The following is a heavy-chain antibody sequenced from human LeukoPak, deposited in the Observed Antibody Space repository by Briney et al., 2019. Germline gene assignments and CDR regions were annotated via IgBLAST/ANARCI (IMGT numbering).Heavy chain of an antibody. CDR3: ARETRYYDSSGYHATFDY. Sequence: GGSLRLSCAASGFTVSSNYMSWVRQAPGKGLEWVSVIYSGGSTYYADSVKGRFTISRDNSKNTLYLQMNSLRAEGTAVYYCARETRYYDSSGYHATFDYWGQGTLVTVSS. CDR2: IYSGGST. J-gene: IGHJ4*02. V-gene: IGHV3-53*01. D-gene: IGHD3-22*01. CDR1: GFTVSSNY.